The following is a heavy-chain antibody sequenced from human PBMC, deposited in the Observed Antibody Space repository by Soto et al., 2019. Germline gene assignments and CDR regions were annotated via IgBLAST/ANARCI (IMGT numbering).Heavy chain of an antibody. CDR2: IYWDDDK. J-gene: IGHJ6*02. CDR3: AHITPDRPAYYYYYGMDV. V-gene: IGHV2-5*02. CDR1: GFSLSTSGVG. D-gene: IGHD1-20*01. Sequence: SGPTLGEPTQTLTLTCTFSGFSLSTSGVGVGWIRQPPGKALEWLALIYWDDDKRYSPSLKSRLAITKDTSKNQVVLTMTNMDPVDTATYYCAHITPDRPAYYYYYGMDVWGQGTTVTVSS.